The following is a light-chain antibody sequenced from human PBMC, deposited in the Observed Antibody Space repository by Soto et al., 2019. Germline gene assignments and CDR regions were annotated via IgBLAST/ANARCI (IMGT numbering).Light chain of an antibody. CDR2: GAS. V-gene: IGKV3-20*01. Sequence: ESVLTQSPGTLSLSPGERAIISCRASQTIRNNYLAWYQQKPGQAPRLLIFGASSRATGIPDRFSDSGSGTDFTLTISRLEPEDFAVYYCQQHGISHITFGQGTRLEIK. CDR3: QQHGISHIT. CDR1: QTIRNNY. J-gene: IGKJ5*01.